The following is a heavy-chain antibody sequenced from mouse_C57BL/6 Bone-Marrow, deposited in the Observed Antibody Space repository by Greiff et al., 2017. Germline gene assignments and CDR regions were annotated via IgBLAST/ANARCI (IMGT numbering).Heavy chain of an antibody. V-gene: IGHV1-69*01. CDR2: IDPSDSYT. J-gene: IGHJ3*01. Sequence: VQLQQPGAELVMPGASVKLSCKASGYTFTSYWMHWVKQRPGQGLEWIGEIDPSDSYTNYNQKFKGKSTLTVDTSSSTAYMQLSSLTSEDSAVYYCARSGEAAQATLFAYWGQGTLVTVSA. D-gene: IGHD3-2*02. CDR1: GYTFTSYW. CDR3: ARSGEAAQATLFAY.